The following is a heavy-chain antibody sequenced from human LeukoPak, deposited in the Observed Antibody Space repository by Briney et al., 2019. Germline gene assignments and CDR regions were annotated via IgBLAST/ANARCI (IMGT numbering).Heavy chain of an antibody. Sequence: ASETLSLTCTVSGYSISSDYYWGWIRQPPGKGLEWIGNIFHNGNTYYNPSLKSRVTISVDTSKNQFSLKLSSVTAADTAVYYCARVPSQYRPPWFDPWGQGTLVTVSS. CDR2: IFHNGNT. D-gene: IGHD6-6*01. J-gene: IGHJ5*02. V-gene: IGHV4-38-2*02. CDR1: GYSISSDYY. CDR3: ARVPSQYRPPWFDP.